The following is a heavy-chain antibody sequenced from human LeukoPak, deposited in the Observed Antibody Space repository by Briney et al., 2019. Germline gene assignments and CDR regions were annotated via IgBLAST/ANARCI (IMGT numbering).Heavy chain of an antibody. D-gene: IGHD1-1*01. CDR1: GGSISSGDYY. Sequence: PSETLSLTCTVSGGSISSGDYYWSWIRQPPGKGLEWIGYIYYSGSTYYNPSLKSRVTISVDTSKNQFSLKLSSVTAADTAVYYCAREVGYGFRSETDYWGQGTLVTVSS. CDR3: AREVGYGFRSETDY. CDR2: IYYSGST. V-gene: IGHV4-30-4*01. J-gene: IGHJ4*02.